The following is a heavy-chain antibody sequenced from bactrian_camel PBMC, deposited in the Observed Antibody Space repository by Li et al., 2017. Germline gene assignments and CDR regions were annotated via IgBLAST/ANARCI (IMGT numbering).Heavy chain of an antibody. V-gene: IGHV3S10*01. CDR3: AADAFCPLY. J-gene: IGHJ4*01. CDR1: GFTFSRVA. Sequence: VQLVESGGGLVQPGGSLRLSCAASGFTFSRVAMSWVCQAPGKGLELVSRIRRDGSTYYADSVKGRFTISRDGAKNTLYLQMNSLKTEETGLYYCAADAFCPLYWGQGTQVTVS. CDR2: IRRDGST.